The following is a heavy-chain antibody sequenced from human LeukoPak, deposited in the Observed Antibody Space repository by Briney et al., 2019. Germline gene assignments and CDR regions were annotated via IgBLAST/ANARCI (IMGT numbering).Heavy chain of an antibody. D-gene: IGHD3-9*01. CDR3: AKWGDYDILTGYYVSDF. J-gene: IGHJ4*02. V-gene: IGHV3-23*01. Sequence: GGSLRLSCAASGFIFRNYAMSWVRQAPGKGLEWVSAVTGSGDTTYYADSVKGRFTISRDNSKNTLYVEMNTLRAEDTAVYYCAKWGDYDILTGYYVSDFWGQGTLVTVSS. CDR1: GFIFRNYA. CDR2: VTGSGDTT.